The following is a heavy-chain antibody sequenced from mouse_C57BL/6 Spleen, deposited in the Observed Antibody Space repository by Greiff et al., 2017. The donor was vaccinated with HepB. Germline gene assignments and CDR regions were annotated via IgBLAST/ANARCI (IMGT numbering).Heavy chain of an antibody. CDR1: GYTFTSYW. CDR3: ARKGTGTKWFAY. D-gene: IGHD4-1*01. CDR2: IYPGSGST. V-gene: IGHV1-55*01. Sequence: QVQLQQPGAELVKPGASVKMSCKASGYTFTSYWITWVKQRPGQGLEWIGDIYPGSGSTNYNEKFKSKATLTVDTSSSTAYMQLSSLTSEDSAVYYCARKGTGTKWFAYWGQGTLVTVSA. J-gene: IGHJ3*01.